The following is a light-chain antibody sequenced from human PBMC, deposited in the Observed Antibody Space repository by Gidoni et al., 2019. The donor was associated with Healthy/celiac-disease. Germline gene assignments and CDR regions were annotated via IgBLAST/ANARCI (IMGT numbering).Light chain of an antibody. J-gene: IGKJ2*01. Sequence: EIVMTKSPATLSVSPGERATLSCRASQSVSSNLAWYQQKPGQAPGLLIYGASTRATGIQARFSGSGSGTEFTLTISSLQSEDFAVYYCQQYNNWPPVTFGQGTKLEIK. CDR1: QSVSSN. CDR3: QQYNNWPPVT. CDR2: GAS. V-gene: IGKV3-15*01.